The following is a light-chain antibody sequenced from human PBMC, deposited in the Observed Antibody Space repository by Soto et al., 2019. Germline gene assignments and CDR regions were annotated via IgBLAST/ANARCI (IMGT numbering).Light chain of an antibody. J-gene: IGKJ4*01. CDR3: QQANSCPLT. CDR1: QSVRTN. Sequence: IVMTQSPATLSVSPGERATLACRASQSVRTNLAWYQLTPGQTPRLLIYDASTRATGVPARFSGTGSGTDFTLTISSLQSEDFATYYCQQANSCPLTFGGGTKVDIK. V-gene: IGKV3-15*01. CDR2: DAS.